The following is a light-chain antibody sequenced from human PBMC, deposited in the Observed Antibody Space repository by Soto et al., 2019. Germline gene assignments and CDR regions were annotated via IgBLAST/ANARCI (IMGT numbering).Light chain of an antibody. Sequence: EIVMTQSPATLSVSPGERATLSCRASQSVSSNLAWYQQKPGQAPRLLIYGASTRATGIPARFSGSGSGTEFTLTISSLQSEDFAGYYCQQYTSLTFGGGTKVDI. V-gene: IGKV3-15*01. CDR1: QSVSSN. CDR2: GAS. J-gene: IGKJ4*01. CDR3: QQYTSLT.